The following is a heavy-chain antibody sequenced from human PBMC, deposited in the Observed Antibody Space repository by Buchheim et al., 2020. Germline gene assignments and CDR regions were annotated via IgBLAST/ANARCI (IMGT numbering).Heavy chain of an antibody. CDR3: ASPEYYYDSSGYYYEARGMDV. V-gene: IGHV4-39*07. D-gene: IGHD3-22*01. CDR2: IYYSGST. CDR1: GGSISSSSYY. J-gene: IGHJ6*02. Sequence: QLQLQESGPGLVKPSETLSLTCTVSGGSISSSSYYWGWIRQPPGKGLEWIGSIYYSGSTYYNPSLKSRVTISVDTSKNQFSLKLSSVTAADTAVYYCASPEYYYDSSGYYYEARGMDVWGQGTT.